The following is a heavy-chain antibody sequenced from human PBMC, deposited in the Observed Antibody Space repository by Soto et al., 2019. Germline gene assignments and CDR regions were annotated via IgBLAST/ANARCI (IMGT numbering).Heavy chain of an antibody. CDR1: GFSLTTSGVG. CDR2: IYWDDDK. J-gene: IGHJ4*02. Sequence: QITLNESGPTVVRPTETLTLTCRFSGFSLTTSGVGVGWIRQSPGKAPAWLALIYWDDDKRYSASLKSRLTIPQDTSKNQVVRTVSDLDPTDTATYYCAHRVLRTVFGLVTTTAIYFDFWGQGTPVAVSS. CDR3: AHRVLRTVFGLVTTTAIYFDF. D-gene: IGHD3-3*01. V-gene: IGHV2-5*02.